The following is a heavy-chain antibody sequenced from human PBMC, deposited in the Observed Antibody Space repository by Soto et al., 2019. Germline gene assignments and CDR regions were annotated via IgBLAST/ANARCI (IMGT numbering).Heavy chain of an antibody. D-gene: IGHD2-15*01. CDR2: IYPGDSDT. V-gene: IGHV5-51*01. CDR1: GYSFTSYW. Sequence: GESLKISCKGSGYSFTSYWIGWVRQMPGKGLEWMGIIYPGDSDTKYSPSFQGQVTISADKSISTAYLQWSSLKASDTAMYYCARSPRSSGSPRGYGMDVWGQGTTVTVYS. J-gene: IGHJ6*02. CDR3: ARSPRSSGSPRGYGMDV.